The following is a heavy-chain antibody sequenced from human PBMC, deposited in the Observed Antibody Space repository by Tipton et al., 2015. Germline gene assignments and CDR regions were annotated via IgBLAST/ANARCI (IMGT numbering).Heavy chain of an antibody. CDR2: IHSRGRT. Sequence: TLSLTCAVSGGSISSYYWSWIRQPAGKGLEYIGRIHSRGRTNYNPSLKSRVSMSVDTPKNQFSLKLTSVTAADTAVYFCARDPSCSGDHCYGRDNGWLDPWGQGILVAVSS. D-gene: IGHD2-15*01. J-gene: IGHJ5*02. V-gene: IGHV4-4*07. CDR3: ARDPSCSGDHCYGRDNGWLDP. CDR1: GGSISSYY.